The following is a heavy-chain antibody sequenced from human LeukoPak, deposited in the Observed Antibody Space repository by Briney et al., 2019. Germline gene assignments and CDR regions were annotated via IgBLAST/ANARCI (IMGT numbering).Heavy chain of an antibody. CDR3: ARARRGYSYGLDY. J-gene: IGHJ4*02. D-gene: IGHD5-18*01. V-gene: IGHV4-34*01. CDR1: GASFSGYY. Sequence: SQTLSLTCAVYGASFSGYYWSWLRQPPGKGLEWIGEINHSGSTNYNPSLKSRVTISVDTSKNQFSLKLSSVTAADTAVYYCARARRGYSYGLDYWGQGTLVTVSS. CDR2: INHSGST.